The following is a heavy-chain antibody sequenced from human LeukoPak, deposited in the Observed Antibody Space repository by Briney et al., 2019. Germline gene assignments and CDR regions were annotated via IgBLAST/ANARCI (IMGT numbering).Heavy chain of an antibody. V-gene: IGHV4-59*08. CDR3: ARGGNYGDYDGYFDY. J-gene: IGHJ4*02. D-gene: IGHD4-17*01. Sequence: SETLSLTCTVSGDSISSYYWSWIRQPPGKGLEWIGYIYYSGSTNYNPSLRSRVTISVDTSKNQFSLKLSSVTAADTAVYYCARGGNYGDYDGYFDYWGQGTLVTVSS. CDR2: IYYSGST. CDR1: GDSISSYY.